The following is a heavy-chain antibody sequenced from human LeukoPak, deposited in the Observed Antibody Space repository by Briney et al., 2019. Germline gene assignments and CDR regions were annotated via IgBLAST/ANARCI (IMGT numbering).Heavy chain of an antibody. CDR1: GGSISNYY. J-gene: IGHJ4*02. CDR3: ARRRTGSNPFDY. CDR2: IYTSGST. D-gene: IGHD2-15*01. V-gene: IGHV4-4*09. Sequence: SETLSLTCTVSGGSISNYYWSWIRQPPGKGLEWIGYIYTSGSTNYNPSLKSRVTISLDTSKNQFSLKLSSVTAADTAVYYCARRRTGSNPFDYWSQGTLVTVSS.